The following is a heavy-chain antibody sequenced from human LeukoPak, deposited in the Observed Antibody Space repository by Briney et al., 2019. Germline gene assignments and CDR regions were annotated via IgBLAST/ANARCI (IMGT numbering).Heavy chain of an antibody. J-gene: IGHJ4*02. CDR2: IKEDGSVK. V-gene: IGHV3-7*03. Sequence: GRSLRLSCAASGFTFSSYAMHWVRQAPGKGLEWLANIKEDGSVKYYVDSVKGRFTISRDNAKNLLFLQMNSLRAEDTAVYSCARGRRDSEYVGGLGYWGQGVLVTVSS. CDR1: GFTFSSYA. CDR3: ARGRRDSEYVGGLGY. D-gene: IGHD3-16*01.